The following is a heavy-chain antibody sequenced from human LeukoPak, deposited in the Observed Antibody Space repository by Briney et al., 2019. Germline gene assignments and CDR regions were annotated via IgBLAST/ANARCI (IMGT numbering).Heavy chain of an antibody. CDR1: EFTYNNYW. Sequence: QSGGSLRLSCAASEFTYNNYWIHWVRQVPGKGLAWVSRIDRDGIRADYADSVQGRFTLSRRHAKRTVYLQMNNLKVDDTGVYFCTRSGWSGYVDRWGQGTLVTVSS. D-gene: IGHD3-3*01. CDR2: IDRDGIRA. J-gene: IGHJ1*01. V-gene: IGHV3-74*01. CDR3: TRSGWSGYVDR.